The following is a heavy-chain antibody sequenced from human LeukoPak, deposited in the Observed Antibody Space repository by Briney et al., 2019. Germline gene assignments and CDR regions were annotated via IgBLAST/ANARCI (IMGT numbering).Heavy chain of an antibody. J-gene: IGHJ4*02. Sequence: SVKVSCKASGGTFSSYAISWVRQAPGQGLEWMGGIIPIFGTANYAQKFQGRVTITADKSTSTAYMELSSPRSEDTAVYYCASVLTQRWLQNWGQGTLVTVSS. CDR1: GGTFSSYA. CDR3: ASVLTQRWLQN. CDR2: IIPIFGTA. V-gene: IGHV1-69*06. D-gene: IGHD5-24*01.